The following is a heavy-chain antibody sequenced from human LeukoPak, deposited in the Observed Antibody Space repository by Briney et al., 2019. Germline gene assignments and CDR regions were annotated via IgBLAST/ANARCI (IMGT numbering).Heavy chain of an antibody. J-gene: IGHJ4*02. Sequence: SVKVSCKASGYTFTGYYMHWVRQAPGQGLEWMGGIIPIFGTANYAQKFQGRVTITADKSTSTAYMELSSLRSEDTAVYYCARDGPTGRIGYWGQGTLVTVSS. CDR2: IIPIFGTA. V-gene: IGHV1-69*06. CDR3: ARDGPTGRIGY. D-gene: IGHD1-14*01. CDR1: GYTFTGYY.